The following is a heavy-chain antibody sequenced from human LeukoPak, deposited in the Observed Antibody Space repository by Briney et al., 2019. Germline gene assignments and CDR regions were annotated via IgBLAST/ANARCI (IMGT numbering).Heavy chain of an antibody. D-gene: IGHD2-2*01. J-gene: IGHJ4*02. CDR3: ARDPSVPAVRPDYPPDY. CDR2: ISPDSGVT. CDR1: GYTFTNYN. Sequence: GASVKVSRKASGYTFTNYNMHWVRQAPGQGLEWMGRISPDSGVTNYAQKFQGRVTVTRDTSITTAYMELSRLTSDDTAVYYCARDPSVPAVRPDYPPDYWGQGTLVTVSS. V-gene: IGHV1-2*06.